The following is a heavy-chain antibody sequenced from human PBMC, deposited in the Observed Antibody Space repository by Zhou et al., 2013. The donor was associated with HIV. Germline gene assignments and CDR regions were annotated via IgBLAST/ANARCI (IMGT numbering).Heavy chain of an antibody. Sequence: QVQLQESGPGLVKPSETLSLACTVSGGSISSHYWSWIRQPPGKGLEWIGYIYYSGSTNYNPSLKNRVTISVDTSKSQFSLKLSSVTAADTAVYYCARELKGTWSGYDYWGQGALVTVSS. D-gene: IGHD3-3*01. V-gene: IGHV4-59*11. J-gene: IGHJ4*02. CDR3: ARELKGTWSGYDY. CDR2: IYYSGST. CDR1: GGSISSHY.